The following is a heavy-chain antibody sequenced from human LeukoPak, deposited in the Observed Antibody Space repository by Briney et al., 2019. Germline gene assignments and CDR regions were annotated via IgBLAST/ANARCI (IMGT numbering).Heavy chain of an antibody. CDR3: ARGGSVSTIGY. Sequence: SETLSLTCTVSGYSISSAYYWGWIRQPPGKGLEWIGSIYHRGITYYNPSLKSRVTISLDTSKNQFSLKLSSVTAADTAVYYCARGGSVSTIGYWGQGTLVTVSS. V-gene: IGHV4-38-2*02. J-gene: IGHJ4*02. CDR1: GYSISSAYY. CDR2: IYHRGIT. D-gene: IGHD5/OR15-5a*01.